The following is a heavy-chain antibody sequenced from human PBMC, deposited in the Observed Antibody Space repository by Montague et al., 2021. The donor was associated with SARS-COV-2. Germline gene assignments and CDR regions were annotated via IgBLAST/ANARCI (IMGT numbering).Heavy chain of an antibody. CDR1: GFTFDDYA. J-gene: IGHJ4*02. CDR2: LSWNSGSI. V-gene: IGHV3-9*01. Sequence: SLRLSCAASGFTFDDYAMHWVRQAPGKGLEWVSGLSWNSGSIGYADSVKGRFTISRDNAKNSLYLQMNSLRAEDTALYYCAKDVRIGYGDHQNGLDYWGQGTLVTVSS. D-gene: IGHD4-17*01. CDR3: AKDVRIGYGDHQNGLDY.